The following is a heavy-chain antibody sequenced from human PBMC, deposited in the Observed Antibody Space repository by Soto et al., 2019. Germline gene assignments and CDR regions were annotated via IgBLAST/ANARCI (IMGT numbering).Heavy chain of an antibody. Sequence: PGGSLRLSCAASEFTFSTYAMSWVRQAPGKGLEWVSGISGSGGGTYYADSVKGRFTISRDNSKNTVYLQMNSLRAEDTAVYYCAKPNSDVYSTDFFYHWGQGNLVTVSS. V-gene: IGHV3-23*01. D-gene: IGHD4-4*01. CDR1: EFTFSTYA. CDR2: ISGSGGGT. CDR3: AKPNSDVYSTDFFYH. J-gene: IGHJ4*02.